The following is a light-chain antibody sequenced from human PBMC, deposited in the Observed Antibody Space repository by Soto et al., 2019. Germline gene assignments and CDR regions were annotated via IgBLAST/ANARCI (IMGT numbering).Light chain of an antibody. CDR1: HSISSW. CDR2: KSS. CDR3: QQYNSYPLT. Sequence: DIQMTQSPSTLSASVGDRVTITCRASHSISSWLAWYQQTPGKTPKVLIYKSSSLESGVPSRFSGSGSGTEFTLTISSLQPDDFATYYCQQYNSYPLTFGQGTTVEIK. J-gene: IGKJ1*01. V-gene: IGKV1-5*03.